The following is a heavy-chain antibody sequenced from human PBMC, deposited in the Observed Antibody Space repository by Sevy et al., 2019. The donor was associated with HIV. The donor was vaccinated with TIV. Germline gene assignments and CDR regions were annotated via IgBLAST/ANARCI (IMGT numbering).Heavy chain of an antibody. CDR2: IRTAGDT. CDR1: GFTFSSYD. Sequence: GGSLGLSCAASGFTFSSYDIHWVRQATGKGLEWVSAIRTAGDTYYPDSVKGRFTISRENAKNSLYLKMNSLRAGDTAVYYCAREVPGSLYGMDVWGQGTTVTVSS. J-gene: IGHJ6*02. D-gene: IGHD3-10*01. CDR3: AREVPGSLYGMDV. V-gene: IGHV3-13*01.